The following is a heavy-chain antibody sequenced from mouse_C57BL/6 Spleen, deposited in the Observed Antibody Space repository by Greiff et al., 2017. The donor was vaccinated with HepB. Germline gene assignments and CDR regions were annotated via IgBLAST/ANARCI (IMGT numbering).Heavy chain of an antibody. Sequence: VQLQQPGAELVKPGASVKMSCKASGYTFTSYWITWVKQRPGQGLEWIGDIYPGSGSTNYNEKFKSKATLTVDTSSSTAYMQLSSLTSEDSAVYYCARSYYSNSDYAMDYWGQGTSVTVSS. CDR3: ARSYYSNSDYAMDY. J-gene: IGHJ4*01. CDR1: GYTFTSYW. V-gene: IGHV1-55*01. CDR2: IYPGSGST. D-gene: IGHD2-5*01.